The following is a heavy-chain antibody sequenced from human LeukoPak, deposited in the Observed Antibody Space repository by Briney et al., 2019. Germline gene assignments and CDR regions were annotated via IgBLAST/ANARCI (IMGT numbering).Heavy chain of an antibody. J-gene: IGHJ4*02. CDR1: GFIFSNSA. Sequence: GGSLRLSCAASGFIFSNSAMNWVRQAPGKGLEWVSSINTGSSHIYYADSVKGRFTISRDNSKNTLYLQMNSLRAEDTAVYYCAKDRGYCSSTSCYFDYWGQGTLVTVSS. D-gene: IGHD2-2*01. CDR3: AKDRGYCSSTSCYFDY. CDR2: INTGSSHI. V-gene: IGHV3-21*04.